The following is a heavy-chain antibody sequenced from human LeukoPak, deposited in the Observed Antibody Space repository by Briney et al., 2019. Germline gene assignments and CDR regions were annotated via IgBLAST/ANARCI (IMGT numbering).Heavy chain of an antibody. CDR3: ARVEGWFDP. Sequence: GASVTVSCTASGYTFTGYYMHWVRQAPGQGLEWMGWINPNSGGTNYAQTFQGRVTMTRDTSISTAYMELSRLRSDDTAVYYCARVEGWFDPWGQGTLVTVSS. CDR2: INPNSGGT. J-gene: IGHJ5*02. V-gene: IGHV1-2*02. CDR1: GYTFTGYY.